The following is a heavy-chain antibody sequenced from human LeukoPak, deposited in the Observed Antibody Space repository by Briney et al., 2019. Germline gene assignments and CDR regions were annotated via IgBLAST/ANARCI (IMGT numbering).Heavy chain of an antibody. CDR3: ARDPNGDYVGAFDM. J-gene: IGHJ3*02. Sequence: GGSLRLSCTASGFTFSAFAMMWVRQAPGKGPEWIAAIRGGGTGAFYAGSVVGRFTISKDNSKDTLFLQMNNLRAEDTAVYYCARDPNGDYVGAFDMWGPGTMVTVSS. D-gene: IGHD4-17*01. V-gene: IGHV3-23*01. CDR2: IRGGGTGA. CDR1: GFTFSAFA.